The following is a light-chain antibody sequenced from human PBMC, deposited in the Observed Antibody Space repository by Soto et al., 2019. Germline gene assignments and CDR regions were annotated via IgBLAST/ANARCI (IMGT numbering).Light chain of an antibody. J-gene: IGLJ1*01. CDR1: TSAVGSYNL. CDR3: CSYAGSSTYV. CDR2: EGS. V-gene: IGLV2-23*01. Sequence: QSVLTQPASVSGSPGQSITISCTGATSAVGSYNLVSWYQQHPGKAPKLMIYEGSKRPSGVSHRFSGSKSGNTASLTVSGLQAEDEAHYYCCSYAGSSTYVFGTGTKVT.